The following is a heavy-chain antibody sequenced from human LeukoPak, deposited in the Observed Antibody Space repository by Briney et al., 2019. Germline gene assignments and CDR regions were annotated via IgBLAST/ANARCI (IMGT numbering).Heavy chain of an antibody. J-gene: IGHJ4*02. Sequence: GGSLRLSCAASGFTFSNYAMGWVRQAPGKGLEWVSGISGSGDSTNYADSVKGRFTVSRDNSKNTLYLQMTSLRAEDTAIYFCAKDPSRTLAYCNGGSCYSGYYFDYWGQGTLVTVSS. V-gene: IGHV3-23*01. CDR2: ISGSGDST. CDR1: GFTFSNYA. D-gene: IGHD2-15*01. CDR3: AKDPSRTLAYCNGGSCYSGYYFDY.